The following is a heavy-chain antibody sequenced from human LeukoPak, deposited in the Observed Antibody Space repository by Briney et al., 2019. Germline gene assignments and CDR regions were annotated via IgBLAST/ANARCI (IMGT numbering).Heavy chain of an antibody. Sequence: KPSETLSLTCTVSGGSISSYYWSWIRQPPGKGLECIGHVYYSGSTDYNPSLKSRLTMSVDSSMNQFSLKLSSVTAADTAVYYCARALYYYDSIDYWGQGTLVTVSS. J-gene: IGHJ4*02. CDR2: VYYSGST. D-gene: IGHD3-22*01. CDR3: ARALYYYDSIDY. CDR1: GGSISSYY. V-gene: IGHV4-59*08.